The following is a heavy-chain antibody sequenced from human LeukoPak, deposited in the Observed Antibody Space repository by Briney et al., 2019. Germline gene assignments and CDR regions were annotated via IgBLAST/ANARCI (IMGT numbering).Heavy chain of an antibody. J-gene: IGHJ4*02. CDR1: GFTFSSSA. D-gene: IGHD7-27*01. Sequence: PRGSLRHLRSASGFTFSSSAIHWVGQAPGKGLEYVSGISSNGGSTYNADSVKGRFTISRDNSKNTVYLQMSSLRPEDTALYYCVKRTGLYFDYWGQGYPFTVSS. CDR3: VKRTGLYFDY. CDR2: ISSNGGST. V-gene: IGHV3-64D*09.